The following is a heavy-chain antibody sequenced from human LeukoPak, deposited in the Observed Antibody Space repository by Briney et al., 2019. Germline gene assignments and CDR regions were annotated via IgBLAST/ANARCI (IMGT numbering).Heavy chain of an antibody. Sequence: SETLSLTCTVSGGSISSYYWSWIRQPPRKGLEWIGYIYYSGSTNYNPSLNSRVTISVDTSKNQFSLKLSSVTAADTAVYYCARHLRGSSWIDYWGEGTLVTVSS. D-gene: IGHD6-13*01. CDR2: IYYSGST. CDR1: GGSISSYY. CDR3: ARHLRGSSWIDY. V-gene: IGHV4-59*08. J-gene: IGHJ4*02.